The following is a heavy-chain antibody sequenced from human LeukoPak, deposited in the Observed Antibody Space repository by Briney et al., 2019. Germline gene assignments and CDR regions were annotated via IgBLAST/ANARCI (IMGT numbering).Heavy chain of an antibody. CDR2: IYYSGST. J-gene: IGHJ6*03. V-gene: IGHV4-59*01. CDR3: ARLTRGQLRAYYMDV. Sequence: SKTLSLTCTVSGGSISSYYWSWIRQPPGKGLEWIGYIYYSGSTNYNPSLKSRVTISVDTSKNQFSLKLSSVTAADTAVYYCARLTRGQLRAYYMDVWGKGTTVIVSS. CDR1: GGSISSYY. D-gene: IGHD1-1*01.